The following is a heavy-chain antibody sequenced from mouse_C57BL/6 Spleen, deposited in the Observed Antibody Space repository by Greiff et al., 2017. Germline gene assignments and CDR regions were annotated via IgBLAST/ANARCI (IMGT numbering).Heavy chain of an antibody. Sequence: EVQGVESGGGLVKPGGSLKLSCAASGFTFSSYAMSWVRQTPEKRLEWVATISDGGSYTYYPDNVKGRFTISRDNAKNNLYLQMSHLKSEDTAMYYCARDRFSPLDYWGQGTTLTVSS. CDR3: ARDRFSPLDY. CDR2: ISDGGSYT. J-gene: IGHJ2*01. V-gene: IGHV5-4*01. CDR1: GFTFSSYA.